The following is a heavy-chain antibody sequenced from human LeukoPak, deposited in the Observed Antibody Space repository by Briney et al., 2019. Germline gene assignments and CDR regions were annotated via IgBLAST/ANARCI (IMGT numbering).Heavy chain of an antibody. V-gene: IGHV3-30*02. CDR3: AKWARNTYCYDSSGYYDTDD. D-gene: IGHD3-22*01. CDR1: GFTFSSYG. J-gene: IGHJ4*01. CDR2: IRYVGSNK. Sequence: PGRSLTPSSAPSGFTFSSYGMHCVRQAPRKWMEWEAFIRYVGSNKYYADSVKGRFTIYRDNSKTTLYLQMNSLRGEDTAVYYCAKWARNTYCYDSSGYYDTDDWGQGTLVTVSS.